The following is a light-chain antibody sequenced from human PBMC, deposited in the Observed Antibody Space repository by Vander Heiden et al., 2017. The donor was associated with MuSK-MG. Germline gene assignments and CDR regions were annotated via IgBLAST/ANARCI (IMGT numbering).Light chain of an antibody. Sequence: DIQMTQSLYSLSASVGDRVTITCRASQSISSYLNWYQQKPGKAPKLLIYAASSLQSGVPSRFSGSGSGTDFTLTISSLQPEDFATYYCQQSDSTPRTFGQGTKVEIK. CDR3: QQSDSTPRT. V-gene: IGKV1-39*01. CDR2: AAS. CDR1: QSISSY. J-gene: IGKJ1*01.